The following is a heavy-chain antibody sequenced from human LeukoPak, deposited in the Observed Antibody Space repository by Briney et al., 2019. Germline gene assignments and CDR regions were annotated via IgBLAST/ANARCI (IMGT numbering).Heavy chain of an antibody. CDR1: GGTFSSYA. J-gene: IGHJ4*02. Sequence: SVKVSCEASGGTFSSYAISWVRQAPGQGLEWMGRIIPIFGTANYAQKFQGRVTITTDESTSTAYMELSSLRSEDTAVYYCARTSLYYDSSGYRGVLDYWGQGTLVTVSS. V-gene: IGHV1-69*05. CDR3: ARTSLYYDSSGYRGVLDY. D-gene: IGHD3-22*01. CDR2: IIPIFGTA.